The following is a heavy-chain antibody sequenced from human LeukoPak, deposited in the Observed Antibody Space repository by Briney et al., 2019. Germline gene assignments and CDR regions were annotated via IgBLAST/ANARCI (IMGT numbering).Heavy chain of an antibody. CDR1: GYTFTSYD. J-gene: IGHJ6*03. D-gene: IGHD3-9*01. Sequence: ASVKVSCKASGYTFTSYDINWVRQATGQGLEWMRWMNPNSGNTGYAQKFQGRVTMTRNTSISTAYMELSSLRSEDTAVYYCTLTGWEYYYYYMDVWGKGTTVTISS. CDR3: TLTGWEYYYYYMDV. CDR2: MNPNSGNT. V-gene: IGHV1-8*01.